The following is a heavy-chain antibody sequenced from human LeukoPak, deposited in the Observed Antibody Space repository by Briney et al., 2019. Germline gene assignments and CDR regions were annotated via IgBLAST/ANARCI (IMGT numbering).Heavy chain of an antibody. J-gene: IGHJ4*02. CDR2: ISGSGGST. CDR3: AKDTQWELLAFDY. Sequence: PGGSLRLSCAASGFTFSRYAMSWVRQAPGKGLEWVSAISGSGGSTYYADSVKGRFTISRDNSKNTLYLQMNSLRAEDTAVYYCAKDTQWELLAFDYWGQGTLVTVSS. D-gene: IGHD1-26*01. V-gene: IGHV3-23*01. CDR1: GFTFSRYA.